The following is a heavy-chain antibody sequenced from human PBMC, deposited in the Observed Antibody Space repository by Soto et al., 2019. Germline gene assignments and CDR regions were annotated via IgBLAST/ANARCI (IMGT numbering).Heavy chain of an antibody. J-gene: IGHJ6*02. CDR1: GFTFSNAW. D-gene: IGHD2-2*02. CDR3: TKDIVVVPAAIRPYYYYYGMDV. CDR2: IKSKTDGGTT. V-gene: IGHV3-15*01. Sequence: KPGGSLRLSCAASGFTFSNAWMSWVRQAPGKGLEWVGRIKSKTDGGTTDYAAPVKGRFTISRDDSKNTLYLQMNSLKTEDTAVYYCTKDIVVVPAAIRPYYYYYGMDVWGQGTTVTVSS.